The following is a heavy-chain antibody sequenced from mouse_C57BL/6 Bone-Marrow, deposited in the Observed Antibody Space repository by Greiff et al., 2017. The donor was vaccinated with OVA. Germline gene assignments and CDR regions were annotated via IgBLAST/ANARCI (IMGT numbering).Heavy chain of an antibody. CDR2: INSNNGGT. D-gene: IGHD2-4*01. CDR3: ARGGYYDYDGGAWFAY. Sequence: EVQLQESGPELAKPGASVKIPCKASGYTFTDYNMDWVKQSHGKSLEWIGDINSNNGGTIYNQKFKGKATLTVDKSSSTAYMELRSQTSEDTAVYYCARGGYYDYDGGAWFAYWGQGTLVTVSA. CDR1: GYTFTDYN. J-gene: IGHJ3*01. V-gene: IGHV1-18*01.